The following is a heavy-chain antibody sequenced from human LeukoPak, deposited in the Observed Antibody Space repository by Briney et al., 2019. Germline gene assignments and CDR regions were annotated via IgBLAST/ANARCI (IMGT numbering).Heavy chain of an antibody. CDR2: INHSGST. V-gene: IGHV4-34*01. CDR1: GGSFSGYY. D-gene: IGHD3-3*01. Sequence: TSETLSLTYAVYGGSFSGYYWSWIRQPPGKGLEWIGEINHSGSTNYNPSLKRRVTISLDPSNNQFSLKLGSVAVSAPAVYSCARSTGITMFGVVRRAPFGYSGQRALVTVSS. J-gene: IGHJ4*01. CDR3: ARSTGITMFGVVRRAPFGY.